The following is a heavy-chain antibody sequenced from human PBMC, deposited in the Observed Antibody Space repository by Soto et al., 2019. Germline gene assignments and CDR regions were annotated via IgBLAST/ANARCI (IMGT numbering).Heavy chain of an antibody. Sequence: QLQLQESGPGLVKPSETLSLTCTVSGGSISSSSYYWGWIRQPPGKGLEWTGSIYYSGSTYYNPSLNSRATISVDTSKNQFSLKLSSVTAADTAVYYCARHPYIFATMYYFDYWGQGTLVTVSS. D-gene: IGHD5-12*01. J-gene: IGHJ4*02. CDR2: IYYSGST. CDR1: GGSISSSSYY. CDR3: ARHPYIFATMYYFDY. V-gene: IGHV4-39*01.